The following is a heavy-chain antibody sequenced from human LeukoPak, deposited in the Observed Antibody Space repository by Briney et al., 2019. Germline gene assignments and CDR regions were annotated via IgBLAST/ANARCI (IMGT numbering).Heavy chain of an antibody. CDR2: ISSSSSYI. J-gene: IGHJ6*03. CDR3: ARAEGYCSGGSCYYYYYMDV. CDR1: GFTFSSYS. Sequence: GGSLRLSCAASGFTFSSYSMNWVRQAPGKGLEWVSSISSSSSYIYYADSVKGRFTISRDNAKNSPYLQMNSLRAEDTAVYYCARAEGYCSGGSCYYYYYMDVWGKGTTVTVSS. D-gene: IGHD2-15*01. V-gene: IGHV3-21*01.